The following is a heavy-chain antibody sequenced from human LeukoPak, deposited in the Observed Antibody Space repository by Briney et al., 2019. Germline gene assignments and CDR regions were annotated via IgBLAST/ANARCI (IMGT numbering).Heavy chain of an antibody. CDR1: GFTFSSYA. V-gene: IGHV3-23*01. Sequence: GGSLRLSCAASGFTFSSYAMSWVRQAPGKGLEWVSAISGSGGSTNYADSVKGRFTISRDNAKNSLYLQMNSLRAEDTAVYYCARLKGSSWSIDYWGQGTLVTVSS. J-gene: IGHJ4*02. CDR3: ARLKGSSWSIDY. D-gene: IGHD6-13*01. CDR2: ISGSGGST.